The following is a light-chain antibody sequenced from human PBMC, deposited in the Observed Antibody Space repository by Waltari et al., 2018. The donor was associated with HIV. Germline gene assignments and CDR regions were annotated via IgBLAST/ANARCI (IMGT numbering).Light chain of an antibody. V-gene: IGKV3-15*01. CDR1: QSVSR. CDR3: QQYNNWPRT. CDR2: GAS. Sequence: EIVMTQSPATLSVSPGERATLSCRASQSVSRNLARLLIYGASTRATGIPARFSGSGSGTEFTLTISSLQSEDFAVYYCQQYNNWPRTFGQGTKVEIK. J-gene: IGKJ1*01.